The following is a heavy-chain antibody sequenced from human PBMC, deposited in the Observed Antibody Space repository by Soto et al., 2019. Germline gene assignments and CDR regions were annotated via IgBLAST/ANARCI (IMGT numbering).Heavy chain of an antibody. CDR1: GGSISSYY. D-gene: IGHD6-13*01. J-gene: IGHJ4*02. CDR2: IYYSGST. Sequence: SETLSLTCTVSGGSISSYYWSWIRQPPGKGLEWIGYIYYSGSTNYNPSLKSQVTISVDTSKNQFSLKLSTVTAADTAVYYCAGQGGAAAAGTDYWGQGTLVTVSS. CDR3: AGQGGAAAAGTDY. V-gene: IGHV4-59*08.